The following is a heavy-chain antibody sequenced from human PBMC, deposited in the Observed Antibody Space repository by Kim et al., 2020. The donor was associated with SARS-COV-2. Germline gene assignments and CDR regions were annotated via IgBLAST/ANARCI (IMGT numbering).Heavy chain of an antibody. CDR3: AKNVHITSVTFLWYFDL. CDR2: IFGSGHGT. J-gene: IGHJ2*01. V-gene: IGHV3-23*01. D-gene: IGHD2-2*01. CDR1: RFTFSSSA. Sequence: GGSLRLSCSASRFTFSSSAMTWVRQAPGKGLEWVSSIFGSGHGTYYADSVKGRFIISRDNSKNTLYLQMTNLRADDTAVYYCAKNVHITSVTFLWYFDLWGR.